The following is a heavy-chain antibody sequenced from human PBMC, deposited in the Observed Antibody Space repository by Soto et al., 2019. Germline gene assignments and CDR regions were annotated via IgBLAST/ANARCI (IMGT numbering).Heavy chain of an antibody. CDR1: GYTFTSYG. J-gene: IGHJ4*02. CDR3: XXXXXXLXY. Sequence: QVQLVQSGAEVKKPGASVKVSCKASGYTFTSYGISWVRQAPGQGLEWMGWISAYNGNTNYAQKLQGRVTMTTDTSTSTAYMELRXXXXXXXXXXXXXXXXXXLXYWGQGTLVTVSS. CDR2: ISAYNGNT. V-gene: IGHV1-18*01.